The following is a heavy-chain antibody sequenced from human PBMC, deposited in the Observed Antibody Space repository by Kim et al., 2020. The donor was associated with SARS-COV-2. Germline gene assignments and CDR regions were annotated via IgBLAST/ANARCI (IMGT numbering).Heavy chain of an antibody. Sequence: GGSLRLSCAASGFTFSSYGMHWVRQAPGKGLEWVAVISYDGSNKYYADSVKGRFTISRDNSKNTLYLQMNSLRAEDTAVYYCAKDSRGPPLWFGELTDYWGQGTLVTVSS. V-gene: IGHV3-30*18. CDR2: ISYDGSNK. D-gene: IGHD3-10*01. CDR3: AKDSRGPPLWFGELTDY. CDR1: GFTFSSYG. J-gene: IGHJ4*02.